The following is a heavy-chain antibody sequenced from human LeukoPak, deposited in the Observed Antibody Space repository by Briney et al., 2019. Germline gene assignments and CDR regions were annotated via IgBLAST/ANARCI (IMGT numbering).Heavy chain of an antibody. D-gene: IGHD3-22*01. J-gene: IGHJ4*02. CDR2: IWYDGSNK. CDR3: AKDLGSSGYYFDY. Sequence: PGGSLRLSCAASGFIFSDYPMSWVRQAPGKGLEWVAVIWYDGSNKYYADSVKGRFTISRDNSKNTLYLQMNSLRAEDTAMYYCAKDLGSSGYYFDYWGQGTLVTVSS. V-gene: IGHV3-33*06. CDR1: GFIFSDYP.